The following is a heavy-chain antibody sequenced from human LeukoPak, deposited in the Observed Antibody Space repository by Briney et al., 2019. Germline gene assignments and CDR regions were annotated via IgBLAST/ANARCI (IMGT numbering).Heavy chain of an antibody. CDR1: GESFSGDF. D-gene: IGHD3-22*01. CDR3: ARGQYDSGGYHYGIRAFYFDY. Sequence: SETLSLTCGVYGESFSGDFWTWLRQAPGKGLEWIGEINHRGRTNYSPSLTGRVTISVDASMNQFSLQLRSVTAADTALYYCARGQYDSGGYHYGIRAFYFDYWGQGILVTVS. CDR2: INHRGRT. J-gene: IGHJ4*02. V-gene: IGHV4-34*01.